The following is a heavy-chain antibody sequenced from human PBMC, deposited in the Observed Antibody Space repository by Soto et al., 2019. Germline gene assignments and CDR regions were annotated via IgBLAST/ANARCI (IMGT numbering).Heavy chain of an antibody. V-gene: IGHV3-33*01. Sequence: PGGSLRLSCAASGFTFSNYGMHWARQAPGKGLERVAAILYDGSNKYYADSVKGRFTISRDNSKNTLYLQMNSLRAEDTAVYYCAGGTYYFEYCGQGTLVTVSS. CDR2: ILYDGSNK. J-gene: IGHJ4*02. D-gene: IGHD1-26*01. CDR3: AGGTYYFEY. CDR1: GFTFSNYG.